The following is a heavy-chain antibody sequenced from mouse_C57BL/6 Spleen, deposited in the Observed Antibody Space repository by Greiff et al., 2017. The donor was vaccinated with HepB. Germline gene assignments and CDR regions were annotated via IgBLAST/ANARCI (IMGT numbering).Heavy chain of an antibody. CDR1: GYTFTDYY. V-gene: IGHV1-26*01. J-gene: IGHJ4*01. CDR2: INPNNGGT. Sequence: EVQLQQSGPELVKPGASVKISCKASGYTFTDYYMNWVKQSHGKSLEWIGDINPNNGGTSYNQKFKGKATLTVDKSSSTAYMELRSLTSEDSAVYYCARTLLTAKGAMDYWGQRTSVTVSS. CDR3: ARTLLTAKGAMDY. D-gene: IGHD4-1*01.